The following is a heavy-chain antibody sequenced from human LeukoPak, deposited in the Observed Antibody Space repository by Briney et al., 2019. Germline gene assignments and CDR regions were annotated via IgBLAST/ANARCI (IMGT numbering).Heavy chain of an antibody. V-gene: IGHV4-39*01. CDR2: MYYSGNT. J-gene: IGHJ4*02. CDR1: GGSIRSSSYY. Sequence: SETLSLTCTVSGGSIRSSSYYWGWIRQSPGKGLEWIGSMYYSGNTYYKESLKSRVTMSVDTSKNQFSLKLSFVTAADTAVYYCASPRIAAPGIDYWGLGILVTVYS. D-gene: IGHD6-13*01. CDR3: ASPRIAAPGIDY.